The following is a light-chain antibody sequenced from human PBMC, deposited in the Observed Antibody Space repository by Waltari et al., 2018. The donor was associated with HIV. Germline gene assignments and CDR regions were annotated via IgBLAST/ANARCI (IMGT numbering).Light chain of an antibody. CDR3: AVWDDSLTGVI. V-gene: IGLV1-47*01. CDR1: DSTIGRTY. J-gene: IGLJ2*01. Sequence: QSVLTQPPSASGTPGQRVSIPCSGSDSTIGRTYVYWYQQVAGTAPKLLIYRDNQRPSGVSDRFSGSKSGSSASLAISGLRSEDEAAYFCAVWDDSLTGVIFGGKTKLTVL. CDR2: RDN.